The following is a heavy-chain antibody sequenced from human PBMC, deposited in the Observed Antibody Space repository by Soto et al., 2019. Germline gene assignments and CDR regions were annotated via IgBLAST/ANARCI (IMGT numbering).Heavy chain of an antibody. D-gene: IGHD3-22*01. CDR2: IIPIFGTA. CDR3: ARGPIYYYSSGYYYYFDY. V-gene: IGHV1-69*13. Sequence: SVKVSCKASGGTFSSYAISWVRQAPGQGLEWMGGIIPIFGTANYAQKFQGRVTITADESTSTAYMELSSLRSEDTAVYYCARGPIYYYSSGYYYYFDYWGQGTLVTVSS. CDR1: GGTFSSYA. J-gene: IGHJ4*02.